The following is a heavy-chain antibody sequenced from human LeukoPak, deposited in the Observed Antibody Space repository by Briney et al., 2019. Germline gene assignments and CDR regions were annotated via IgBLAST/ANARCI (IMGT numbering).Heavy chain of an antibody. CDR3: ASLRFLDWLYAFDM. CDR2: IFHSGST. D-gene: IGHD3-3*01. CDR1: GYSISSGYY. Sequence: PSETLSLTCTVSGYSISSGYYWGWIRQPPGKGLEWIGSIFHSGSTYYSPSLKSRVTMSVDMSKNQFSLKLSSVTAADTAVYFCASLRFLDWLYAFDMWGQGTMVTVSS. J-gene: IGHJ3*02. V-gene: IGHV4-38-2*02.